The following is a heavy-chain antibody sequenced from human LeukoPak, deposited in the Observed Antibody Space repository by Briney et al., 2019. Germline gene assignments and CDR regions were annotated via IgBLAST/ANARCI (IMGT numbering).Heavy chain of an antibody. CDR2: INHSGST. J-gene: IGHJ4*02. CDR3: ARTYSTSSNFDY. Sequence: SETLSLTCAVYGESFSDYYWTWIRQPPGKGLEWIGEINHSGSTNYNPSLKSRVTISVDTSKKQFSLKLSSVTAADTALYYCARTYSTSSNFDYWGQGTLVTVSS. D-gene: IGHD2-2*01. V-gene: IGHV4-34*01. CDR1: GESFSDYY.